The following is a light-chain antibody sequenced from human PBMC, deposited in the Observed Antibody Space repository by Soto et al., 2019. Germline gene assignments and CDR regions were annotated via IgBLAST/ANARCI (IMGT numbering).Light chain of an antibody. Sequence: EIVLTQSPGTLSLSPGERATLSCRASQSVSSSYLAWYQQKPGQAPRLLIYGASSRATGIPDRFSGSGSGTDFTLTISRLEPDDFAVYYCQQYGSSTWTFGQGTKA. J-gene: IGKJ1*01. V-gene: IGKV3-20*01. CDR3: QQYGSSTWT. CDR1: QSVSSSY. CDR2: GAS.